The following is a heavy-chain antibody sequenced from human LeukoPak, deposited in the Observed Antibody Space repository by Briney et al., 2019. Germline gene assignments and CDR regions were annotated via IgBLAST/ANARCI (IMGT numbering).Heavy chain of an antibody. D-gene: IGHD1-26*01. Sequence: PSETLSLTCAGYGGSFSGYYWSWIRQPPGKGLEWIGEINHSGSTNYNPSLKSRVTISVDTSKNQFSLKLSSVTAADTAVYYCARHELLDAFDIWDQGTMVTVSS. J-gene: IGHJ3*02. CDR3: ARHELLDAFDI. V-gene: IGHV4-34*01. CDR2: INHSGST. CDR1: GGSFSGYY.